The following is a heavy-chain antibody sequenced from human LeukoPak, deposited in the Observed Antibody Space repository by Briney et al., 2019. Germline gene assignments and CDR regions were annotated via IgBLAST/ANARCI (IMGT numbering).Heavy chain of an antibody. CDR1: GGSISSYY. Sequence: SETLSLTCTVSGGSISSYYWSWIRQPPGKGLEWIGYIYYSGSTNYNPSLKSRVTISVDTSKNQFSLKLSSVTAADTAVYYCAQSQWLVPRFDYWGRGTLVTVSS. J-gene: IGHJ4*02. V-gene: IGHV4-59*01. D-gene: IGHD6-19*01. CDR3: AQSQWLVPRFDY. CDR2: IYYSGST.